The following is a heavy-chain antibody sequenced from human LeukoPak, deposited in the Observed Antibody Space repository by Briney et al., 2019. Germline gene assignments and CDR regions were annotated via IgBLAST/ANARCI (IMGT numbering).Heavy chain of an antibody. D-gene: IGHD6-13*01. V-gene: IGHV4-4*02. CDR1: GGSLSSSNW. CDR2: IYHSGST. Sequence: PSGTLSLTCAVSGGSLSSSNWWSWVRQPPGKGLEWIGEIYHSGSTNYNPSLKSRVTISVDKSKNQFSLKLSSVTAADTAVYYCARPNSAAGDAFDIWGQGTMVTVSS. CDR3: ARPNSAAGDAFDI. J-gene: IGHJ3*02.